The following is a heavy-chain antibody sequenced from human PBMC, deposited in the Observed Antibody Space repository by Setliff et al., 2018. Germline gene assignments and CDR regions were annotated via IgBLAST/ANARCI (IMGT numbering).Heavy chain of an antibody. V-gene: IGHV3-23*01. Sequence: PGGSLRLSCAASGFTFSTYWMSWVRQAPGKGLEWVSIISASGDTTYYADSVRGRFTISRDISKNTLYLQMNSLRPEDTAVYYCARGGDYCGGECYIPPPDSYWGQGTLVTVSS. J-gene: IGHJ4*02. CDR3: ARGGDYCGGECYIPPPDSY. CDR2: ISASGDTT. D-gene: IGHD2-21*01. CDR1: GFTFSTYW.